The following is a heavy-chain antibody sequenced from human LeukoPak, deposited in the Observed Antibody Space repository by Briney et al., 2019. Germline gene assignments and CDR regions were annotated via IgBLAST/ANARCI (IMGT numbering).Heavy chain of an antibody. CDR2: IKQDGSEK. D-gene: IGHD6-13*01. Sequence: PGGSLRLSCAASGFTFSSYWMSWVRQAPGKGLEWVANIKQDGSEKYYVDSVKGRFTISRDNAKNSLYLQMNSLRAGDTAVYYCARDGAGGIAAAGFDYWGQGTLVTVSS. CDR3: ARDGAGGIAAAGFDY. J-gene: IGHJ4*02. CDR1: GFTFSSYW. V-gene: IGHV3-7*01.